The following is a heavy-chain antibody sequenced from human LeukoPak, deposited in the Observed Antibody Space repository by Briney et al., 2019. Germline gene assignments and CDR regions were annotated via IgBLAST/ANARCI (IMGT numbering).Heavy chain of an antibody. V-gene: IGHV1-69*13. D-gene: IGHD1/OR15-1a*01. CDR1: GGTFSSYA. J-gene: IGHJ6*02. Sequence: SVRVSCKASGGTFSSYAISWVRQAPGQGLEWMGGIIPIFGTANYAQKFQGRVTITADESTSTAYMELSSLRSGDTAVYYCASQAEQDDYYYYGMDVWGQGTTVTVSS. CDR2: IIPIFGTA. CDR3: ASQAEQDDYYYYGMDV.